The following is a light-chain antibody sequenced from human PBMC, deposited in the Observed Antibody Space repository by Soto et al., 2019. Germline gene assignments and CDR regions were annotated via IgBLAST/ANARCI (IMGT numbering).Light chain of an antibody. CDR3: QQYKNWPPVT. CDR2: GAS. J-gene: IGKJ3*01. V-gene: IGKV3-15*01. CDR1: QSVSSN. Sequence: EIVMTQSPATLSVSPGERATLSCRASQSVSSNLAWYQQKPGQAPRLLIYGASTRATGIPARFSGSGSGTEFTLTISSLQSEDCAGYYCQQYKNWPPVTFGPGTKVDIK.